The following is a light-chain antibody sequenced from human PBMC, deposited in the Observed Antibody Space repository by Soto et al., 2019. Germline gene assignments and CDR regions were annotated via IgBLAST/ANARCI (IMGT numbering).Light chain of an antibody. V-gene: IGLV1-36*01. CDR2: YDD. Sequence: QSVLTQPPSVSEAPRQRVTISCSGSSSNIGNNAVNWYQQLPGQAPKIVIYYDDLLTSGVSDRFSGSKSGISASLAIIDLQPDDEADDYYSTWDNSLNAYVFGPGTKLTVL. CDR1: SSNIGNNA. CDR3: STWDNSLNAYV. J-gene: IGLJ1*01.